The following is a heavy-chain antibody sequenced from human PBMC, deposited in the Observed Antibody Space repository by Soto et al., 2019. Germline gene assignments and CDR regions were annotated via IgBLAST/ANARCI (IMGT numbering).Heavy chain of an antibody. CDR1: GDSITGDDW. J-gene: IGHJ6*02. CDR2: IHHSGAN. V-gene: IGHV4-4*02. CDR3: ATQGFYRMGV. Sequence: SGTPALTCAVSGDSITGDDWWSWVRQPPGKGLEWIGEIHHSGANNYNPSLKSRVTISVDKSKNQFSLKLNSVTAADTAMFYCATQGFYRMGVWGRGTTVT.